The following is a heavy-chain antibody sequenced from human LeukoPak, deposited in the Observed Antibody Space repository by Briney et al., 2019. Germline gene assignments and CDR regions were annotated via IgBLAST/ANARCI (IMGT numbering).Heavy chain of an antibody. J-gene: IGHJ4*02. V-gene: IGHV3-23*01. D-gene: IGHD5-24*01. Sequence: PGGSLRLSCAASGFNFRIYAMSWVRQAPGKGLEWLSGIVGEADDTQYADSVKGRFTVSRDNSKNKVYLQMNSLRDEDTAIYYCAKDLIQGDGQWDIGSWGQGTLVTVSS. CDR1: GFNFRIYA. CDR3: AKDLIQGDGQWDIGS. CDR2: IVGEADDT.